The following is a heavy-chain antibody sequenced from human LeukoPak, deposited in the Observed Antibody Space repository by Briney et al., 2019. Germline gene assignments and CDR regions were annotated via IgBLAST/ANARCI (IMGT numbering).Heavy chain of an antibody. J-gene: IGHJ4*02. CDR2: IWYDGSNK. CDR1: GFRFSTYG. D-gene: IGHD6-6*01. CDR3: ARGEYSSSSTFDY. Sequence: PGGSLRLSCAASGFRFSTYGMHWVRQAPGKGLEWVAVIWYDGSNKYYADSVKGRFTISRDNSKNTLYLQLNSLRAEDTAVYHCARGEYSSSSTFDYWGQGTLVTVST. V-gene: IGHV3-33*01.